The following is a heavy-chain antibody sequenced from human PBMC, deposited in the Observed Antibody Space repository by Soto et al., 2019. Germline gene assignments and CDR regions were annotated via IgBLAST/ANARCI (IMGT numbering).Heavy chain of an antibody. CDR3: SSGPFGVVSED. Sequence: SETLSLTCTVSGDSISTYYWSWIRQSAGRRLEWIGRIYPGGSTNYIPSLESRVVMSVDTSKNQFSLRLRSVTAADTGVYFCSSGPFGVVSEDWGQGGLVTVSS. CDR1: GDSISTYY. V-gene: IGHV4-4*07. CDR2: IYPGGST. J-gene: IGHJ4*02. D-gene: IGHD3-3*01.